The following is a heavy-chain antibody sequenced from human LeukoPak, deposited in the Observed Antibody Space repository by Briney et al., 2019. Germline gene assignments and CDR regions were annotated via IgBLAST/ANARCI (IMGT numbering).Heavy chain of an antibody. D-gene: IGHD6-19*01. Sequence: TGGSLRLSCAASGFTFSSYAMNWVRQAPGRGLEWVPAISGGGGSTYYADSVKGRFTISRDNSKNTLFLQMNSLRAEDTAVYYCAPHSTVAGAGGYFDYWGQGALVTVSS. CDR1: GFTFSSYA. V-gene: IGHV3-23*01. CDR2: ISGGGGST. J-gene: IGHJ4*02. CDR3: APHSTVAGAGGYFDY.